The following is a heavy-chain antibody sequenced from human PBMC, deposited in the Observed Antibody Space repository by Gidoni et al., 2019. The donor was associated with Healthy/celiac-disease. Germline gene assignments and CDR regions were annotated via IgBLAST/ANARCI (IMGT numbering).Heavy chain of an antibody. Sequence: QVQLQQWGAGLLKPSETLSLTCAVYGGSFSGYYWSWIRQPPGKGLEWIGEINHSGSTNYNPSLKSRVTISVDTSKNQFSLKLSSVTAADTAVYYCARGAEATVVKVSSDYYYYYMDVWGKGTTVTVSS. CDR2: INHSGST. CDR3: ARGAEATVVKVSSDYYYYYMDV. J-gene: IGHJ6*03. V-gene: IGHV4-34*01. CDR1: GGSFSGYY. D-gene: IGHD4-17*01.